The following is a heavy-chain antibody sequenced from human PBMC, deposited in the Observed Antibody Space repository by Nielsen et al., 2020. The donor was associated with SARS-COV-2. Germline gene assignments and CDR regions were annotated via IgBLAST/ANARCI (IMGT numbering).Heavy chain of an antibody. Sequence: GGSLRLSCAASGFTFDDYAMHWVRQAPGKGLEWVSGISWNSGSIGYADSVKGRFTISRDNAKNSLYLQMNSLRAEDTALYYCALLPYSGSYGNYYYSMDVWGQGTTVTVSS. D-gene: IGHD1-26*01. V-gene: IGHV3-9*01. J-gene: IGHJ6*02. CDR3: ALLPYSGSYGNYYYSMDV. CDR2: ISWNSGSI. CDR1: GFTFDDYA.